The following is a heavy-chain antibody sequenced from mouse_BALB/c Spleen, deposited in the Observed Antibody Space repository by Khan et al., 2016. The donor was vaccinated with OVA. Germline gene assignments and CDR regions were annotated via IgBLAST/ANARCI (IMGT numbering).Heavy chain of an antibody. Sequence: VQLQQSGPGLVAPSQSLSITCTVSGFSLTDYAVSWIRQPPGKGLEWLGVIWGGGSKYYNPALKSRLSISKDNSKSQVFLKMNSLQTDDTAMYYCAKDPPYYAMDYWGQGTSVTVSS. CDR2: IWGGGSK. CDR3: AKDPPYYAMDY. CDR1: GFSLTDYA. J-gene: IGHJ4*01. V-gene: IGHV2-6-5*01.